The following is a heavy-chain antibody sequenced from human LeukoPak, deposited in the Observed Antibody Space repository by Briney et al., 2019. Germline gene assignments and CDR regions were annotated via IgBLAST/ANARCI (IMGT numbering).Heavy chain of an antibody. CDR2: INSNSGGT. CDR1: GYRFSDYY. Sequence: ASVKVSCKASGYRFSDYYMHWVRQAPGQGLEWMGRINSNSGGTGFAEKFRGRVTMTRDTSISTAYMELSRLTSDDTAVYYCARAGGTYYYESSGYYYQNWFDSWGQGTLVTVSS. D-gene: IGHD3-22*01. V-gene: IGHV1-2*06. CDR3: ARAGGTYYYESSGYYYQNWFDS. J-gene: IGHJ5*01.